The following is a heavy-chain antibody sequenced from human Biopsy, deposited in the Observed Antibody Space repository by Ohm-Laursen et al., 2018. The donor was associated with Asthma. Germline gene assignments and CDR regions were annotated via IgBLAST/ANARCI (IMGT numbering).Heavy chain of an antibody. J-gene: IGHJ4*02. CDR3: ARKAGSCISRTCYSLDF. CDR2: INSVFGTT. Sequence: ASVKVSCKTLGGTFNAYVIGWVRQAPGQGLEWMGGINSVFGTTTYPQKFQDRVTITADDSTSTVYMELSSLRSEDTAVYYCARKAGSCISRTCYSLDFWGQGTLVTVSS. V-gene: IGHV1-69*13. D-gene: IGHD2-2*01. CDR1: GGTFNAYV.